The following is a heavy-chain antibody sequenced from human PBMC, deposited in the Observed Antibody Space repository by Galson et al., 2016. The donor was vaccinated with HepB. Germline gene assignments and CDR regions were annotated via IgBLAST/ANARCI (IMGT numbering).Heavy chain of an antibody. Sequence: SVKVSCKASGYPFTKFAMHWVLQAPGQRLEWMGWINAGSGNTKYSQKIQGRVTITRDTSASTAYMELSSLRSEDTAVYCCARGWVDYWGQGTLVTVSS. CDR2: INAGSGNT. D-gene: IGHD1-26*01. CDR3: ARGWVDY. V-gene: IGHV1-3*01. J-gene: IGHJ4*02. CDR1: GYPFTKFA.